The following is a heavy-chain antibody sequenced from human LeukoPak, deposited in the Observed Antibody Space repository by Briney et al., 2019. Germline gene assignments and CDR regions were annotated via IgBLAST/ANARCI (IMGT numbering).Heavy chain of an antibody. Sequence: GGSLRLSCAASGFTFSSYIMNWVRQAPGKGLEWVSGISWNSGSIGYADSVKGRFTISRDNAKNSLYLQMNSLRAEDTALYYCAKDLYMNYGDYGGFDYWGQGTLVTVSS. V-gene: IGHV3-9*01. CDR1: GFTFSSYI. CDR3: AKDLYMNYGDYGGFDY. D-gene: IGHD4-17*01. J-gene: IGHJ4*02. CDR2: ISWNSGSI.